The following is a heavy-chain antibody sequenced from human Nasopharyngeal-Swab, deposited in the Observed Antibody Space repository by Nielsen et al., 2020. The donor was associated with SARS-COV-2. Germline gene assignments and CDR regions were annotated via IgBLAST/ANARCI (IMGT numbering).Heavy chain of an antibody. Sequence: GGSLRLSCAASGFTFSDYYMSWIRQAPGKGLEWVSYISSSSSYTNYADSVKARFHISRDNAKNTLYLHMNSLRAEDTAVYYCARRGRCSGSSCDMDVWGQGATVTVSS. V-gene: IGHV3-11*03. J-gene: IGHJ6*02. CDR3: ARRGRCSGSSCDMDV. CDR1: GFTFSDYY. D-gene: IGHD2-2*01. CDR2: ISSSSSYT.